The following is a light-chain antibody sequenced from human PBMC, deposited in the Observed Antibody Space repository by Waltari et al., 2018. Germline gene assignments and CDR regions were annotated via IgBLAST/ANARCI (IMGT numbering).Light chain of an antibody. CDR1: QSVAGN. J-gene: IGKJ1*01. Sequence: ETVMTQSPATLSVSPGERVSLSCRASQSVAGNLAWYQQKPGQAPRLLIYGASTRATDIPARFTGSGSGTEFTLTISSLQSEDFAVYYCQQYNDWPPWTFGQGTTVEIK. CDR3: QQYNDWPPWT. V-gene: IGKV3-15*01. CDR2: GAS.